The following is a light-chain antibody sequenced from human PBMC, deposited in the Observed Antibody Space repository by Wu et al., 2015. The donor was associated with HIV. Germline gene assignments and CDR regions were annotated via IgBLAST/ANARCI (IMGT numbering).Light chain of an antibody. CDR3: QQYGGSPPVT. Sequence: SCRASQRIDSRSLAWSKQRPWPGSHDSSISAASNRAAGIPDRFNGSGSGTDFILTISRLEPEDSAVYFCQQYGGSPPVTFGQGTRLEIK. CDR1: QRIDSRS. V-gene: IGKV3-20*01. J-gene: IGKJ5*01. CDR2: AAS.